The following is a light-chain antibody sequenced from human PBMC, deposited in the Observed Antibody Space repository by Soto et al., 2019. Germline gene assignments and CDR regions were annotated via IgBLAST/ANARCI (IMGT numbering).Light chain of an antibody. J-gene: IGKJ1*01. CDR3: QQYHTDWT. CDR1: ESIDNW. Sequence: DIQMTPSPSTPSSSVGDTVTLTFRASESIDNWLAWYQQKPGKAPKLLIFAASTLVRGVPSRFSGRGSGTEFTLTISSLQADDYATFYCQQYHTDWTFGQGTKVDIK. V-gene: IGKV1-5*01. CDR2: AAS.